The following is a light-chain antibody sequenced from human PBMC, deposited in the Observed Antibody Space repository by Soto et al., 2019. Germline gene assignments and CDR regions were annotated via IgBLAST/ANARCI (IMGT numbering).Light chain of an antibody. CDR1: QSVSSY. CDR2: DAS. V-gene: IGKV3-11*01. J-gene: IGKJ3*01. Sequence: EIVLTQSPATLSLSPGERATLSCRASQSVSSYLAWYQQKPGQAPRLLIYDASNRATGIPARFSGSGSGTDFTLTISSLEPEDFAVYYCQQRSNWPPGFGPGTKVDFK. CDR3: QQRSNWPPG.